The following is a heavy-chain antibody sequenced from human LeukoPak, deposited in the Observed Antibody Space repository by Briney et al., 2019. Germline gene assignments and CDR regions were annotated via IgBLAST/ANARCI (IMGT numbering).Heavy chain of an antibody. CDR1: GNSFNNYW. CDR3: ARHLRGLDL. V-gene: IGHV5-51*01. D-gene: IGHD3-10*01. CDR2: IYAADSDT. Sequence: GESLEISCQGSGNSFNNYWISWVRQMPGKGLEWMAIIYAADSDTRYSPSFQGQVTLSVDKSISTVYLQWSSLKASDTAVYYCARHLRGLDLWGQGTLVTVSS. J-gene: IGHJ5*02.